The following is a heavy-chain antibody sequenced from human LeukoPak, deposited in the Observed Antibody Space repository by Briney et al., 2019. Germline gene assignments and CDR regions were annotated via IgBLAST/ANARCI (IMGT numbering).Heavy chain of an antibody. J-gene: IGHJ3*02. CDR1: GYSFTSYW. V-gene: IGHV5-51*01. Sequence: GESLKISCKGSGYSFTSYWTGWVRQMPGKGLEWMGIIYPGDSDTRYSPSFQGQVTISADKSISTAYLQWSSLKASDTAMYYCARRDYGDYGPGAFDIWGQGTMVTVSS. CDR2: IYPGDSDT. CDR3: ARRDYGDYGPGAFDI. D-gene: IGHD4-17*01.